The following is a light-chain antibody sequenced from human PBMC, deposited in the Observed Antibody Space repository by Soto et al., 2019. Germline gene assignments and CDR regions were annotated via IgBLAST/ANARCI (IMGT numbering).Light chain of an antibody. CDR1: ESVSIY. CDR3: QQYNNWPPYT. V-gene: IGKV3-11*01. CDR2: DAS. Sequence: EIVLTQSPATLSLSPGERATLSCRASESVSIYVAWYQQRPGQAPRLLIYDASNRATGIPARFSGSGSGTEFTLTISSLQSEDFAVYYCQQYNNWPPYTFGQGTKLEIK. J-gene: IGKJ2*01.